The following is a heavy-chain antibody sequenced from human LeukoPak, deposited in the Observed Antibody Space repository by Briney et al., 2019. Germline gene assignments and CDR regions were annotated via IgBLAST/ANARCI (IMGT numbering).Heavy chain of an antibody. J-gene: IGHJ4*02. D-gene: IGHD3-22*01. CDR2: ISSSGSTI. CDR3: ARGSDMYYDSSGSFDY. CDR1: GFGFNDHY. V-gene: IGHV3-11*01. Sequence: GGSLRLSCAGSGFGFNDHYMTWTRQAPGKGLEWISYISSSGSTIYYADSVKGRFTISRDNAKNSVFLQMNSLKAEDTAVYYCARGSDMYYDSSGSFDYWGQGTLVTVSA.